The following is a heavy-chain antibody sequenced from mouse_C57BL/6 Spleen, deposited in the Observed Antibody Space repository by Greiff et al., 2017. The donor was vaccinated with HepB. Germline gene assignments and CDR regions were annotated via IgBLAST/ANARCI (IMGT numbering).Heavy chain of an antibody. Sequence: VQLQQSGPELVKPGASVKIPCKASGYTFTDYNMDWVKQSHGKSLEWIGDINPNNGGTIYNQKFKGKATLTVDKSSSTAYMELRSLTSEDTAVYYCARKAYYSNPYAMDYWGQGTSVTVSS. CDR2: INPNNGGT. CDR1: GYTFTDYN. V-gene: IGHV1-18*01. D-gene: IGHD2-5*01. J-gene: IGHJ4*01. CDR3: ARKAYYSNPYAMDY.